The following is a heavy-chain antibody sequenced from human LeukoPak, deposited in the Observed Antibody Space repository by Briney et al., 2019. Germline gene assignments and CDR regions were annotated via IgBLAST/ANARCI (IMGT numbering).Heavy chain of an antibody. CDR1: GGSISSYY. J-gene: IGHJ3*02. D-gene: IGHD1-26*01. V-gene: IGHV4-59*08. CDR2: IYYSGST. Sequence: SETLSLTCTVSGGSISSYYWSWIRQPPGKGLEWIGYIYYSGSTNYNPSLKSRVTISVDTSKNQFSLKLSSVTAADTAVYYCARHRGSFFVNAFDIWGQGTMVTVSS. CDR3: ARHRGSFFVNAFDI.